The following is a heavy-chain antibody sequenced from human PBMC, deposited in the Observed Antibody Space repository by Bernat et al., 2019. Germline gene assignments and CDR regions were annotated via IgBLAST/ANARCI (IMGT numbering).Heavy chain of an antibody. Sequence: EVQLVESGGGLVQPGGSLRLSCAASGFTFSSYAMSWVRQAPGKGLEWVSAISGSGGSTYYADSVKGRFTISRDNSKNTLYLQMNSLRAEDTAVYYCAKGDGVVCCSGGSCCGYWGQGTLVTVSS. D-gene: IGHD2-15*01. J-gene: IGHJ4*02. V-gene: IGHV3-23*04. CDR3: AKGDGVVCCSGGSCCGY. CDR1: GFTFSSYA. CDR2: ISGSGGST.